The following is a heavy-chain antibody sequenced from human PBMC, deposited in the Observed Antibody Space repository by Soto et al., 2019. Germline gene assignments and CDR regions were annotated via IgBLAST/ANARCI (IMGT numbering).Heavy chain of an antibody. D-gene: IGHD2-8*01. Sequence: EVQLVETGGGLIQPGGSLRLSCAASGFTVSSNYMSWVRQAPGKGLEWVAVIYSGGSTYYADSVKGRFTISRDNSKNTLYLQMINLRAEDTAVDYCARDGISVYRGGMDVWGQGTTVTVSS. CDR3: ARDGISVYRGGMDV. V-gene: IGHV3-53*02. CDR2: IYSGGST. CDR1: GFTVSSNY. J-gene: IGHJ6*02.